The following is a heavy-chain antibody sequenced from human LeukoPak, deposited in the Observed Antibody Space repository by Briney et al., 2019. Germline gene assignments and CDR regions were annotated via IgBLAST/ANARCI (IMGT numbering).Heavy chain of an antibody. V-gene: IGHV1-24*01. CDR2: FDPEDGET. CDR3: AHAVYGDYSNPAGPQPSYYFDY. D-gene: IGHD4-17*01. Sequence: ASVKVSCKVSGYTLTELSMHWVRQAPGKGLDWMGGFDPEDGETIYAQKFQGRVTMTEDTSTDTAYMELRSLRSDDTAVYYCAHAVYGDYSNPAGPQPSYYFDYWGQGTLVTVSS. J-gene: IGHJ4*02. CDR1: GYTLTELS.